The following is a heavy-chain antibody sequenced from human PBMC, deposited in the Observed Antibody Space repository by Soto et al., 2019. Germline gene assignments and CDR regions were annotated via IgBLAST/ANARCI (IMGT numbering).Heavy chain of an antibody. CDR3: ARELVVVPAAIHYYGMDV. D-gene: IGHD2-2*01. V-gene: IGHV6-1*01. J-gene: IGHJ6*02. CDR2: TYYRSKWYN. Sequence: KQSQTLSLTCAISGDSVSSNSAAWNWIRQSPSRGLEWLGRTYYRSKWYNDYAVSVKSRITINPDTSKNQFSLQLNSVTPEDTAVYYCARELVVVPAAIHYYGMDVWGQGTTVTVSS. CDR1: GDSVSSNSAA.